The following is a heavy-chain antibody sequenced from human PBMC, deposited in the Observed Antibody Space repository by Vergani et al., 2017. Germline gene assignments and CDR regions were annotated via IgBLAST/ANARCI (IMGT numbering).Heavy chain of an antibody. CDR3: ARDITASVKSPPHPDWFDP. D-gene: IGHD2-15*01. CDR2: ISGHDHRT. V-gene: IGHV3-23*01. CDR1: GFRFREHG. J-gene: IGHJ5*02. Sequence: EVQLLESGGGSVQPGESLRLSCVASGFRFREHGMNWVRQAPGKGLEWVSGISGHDHRTLYADSVKGRFTISRDNVKNVLFLQMENLRAADTGVYFCARDITASVKSPPHPDWFDPWGQGSLVTVSS.